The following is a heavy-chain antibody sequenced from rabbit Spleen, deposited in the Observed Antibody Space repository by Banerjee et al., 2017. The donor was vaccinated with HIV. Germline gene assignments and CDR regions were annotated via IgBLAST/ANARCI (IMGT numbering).Heavy chain of an antibody. D-gene: IGHD8-1*01. CDR2: IYAGGSGTT. V-gene: IGHV1S40*01. CDR1: GIDFSRYY. J-gene: IGHJ4*01. CDR3: ARNGAGSNYAFKL. Sequence: QSLEESGGDLVKPGASLTLTCTASGIDFSRYYMCWVLQAPGKGLEWIACIYAGGSGTTYYASWAKGRFTISKTSSTTVTLQMTSLTAADTATYFCARNGAGSNYAFKLWGPGTLVTVS.